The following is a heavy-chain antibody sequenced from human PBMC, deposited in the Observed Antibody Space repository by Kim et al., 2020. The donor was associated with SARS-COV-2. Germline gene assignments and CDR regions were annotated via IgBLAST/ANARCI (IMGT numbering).Heavy chain of an antibody. V-gene: IGHV4-34*01. D-gene: IGHD2-2*02. CDR1: GGSFSGYY. J-gene: IGHJ6*02. Sequence: SETLSLTCAVYGGSFSGYYWTWIRQPPGKGLEWVGEINHSGSTNYNSSLKSRVTISVDTSKNQFSLMLRSVTAADTAVYYCARGQYQPLYRSRPPGMDVWGQGTTVTVSS. CDR2: INHSGST. CDR3: ARGQYQPLYRSRPPGMDV.